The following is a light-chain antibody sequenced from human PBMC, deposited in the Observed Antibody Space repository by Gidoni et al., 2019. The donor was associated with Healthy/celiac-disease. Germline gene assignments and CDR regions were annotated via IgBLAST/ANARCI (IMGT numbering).Light chain of an antibody. CDR3: QQSYSTPLT. Sequence: DIQMTQSPSSLSASVGDRVTITCRAIQRISSYINWYQQKPGKAPKLLVYAASRLQSGVPSRFSVSGSVTDFTLTISSLQPEDFSTYYCQQSYSTPLTFGGXTKVEIK. CDR2: AAS. V-gene: IGKV1-39*01. J-gene: IGKJ4*01. CDR1: QRISSY.